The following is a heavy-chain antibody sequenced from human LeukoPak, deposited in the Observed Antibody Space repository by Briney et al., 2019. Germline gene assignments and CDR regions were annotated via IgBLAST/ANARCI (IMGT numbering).Heavy chain of an antibody. CDR3: ARDEVGATLDAFDI. V-gene: IGHV1-18*04. D-gene: IGHD1-26*01. CDR1: GYTFTAYY. CDR2: ISAYNGNT. J-gene: IGHJ3*02. Sequence: ASVKVSCKASGYTFTAYYMHWVRQAPGQGLEWMGWISAYNGNTNYAQKLQGRVTMTTDTSTSTAYMELRSLRSDDTAVYYCARDEVGATLDAFDIWGQGTMVTVSS.